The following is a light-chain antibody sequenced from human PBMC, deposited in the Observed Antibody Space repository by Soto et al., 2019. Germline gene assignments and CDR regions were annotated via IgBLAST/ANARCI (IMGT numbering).Light chain of an antibody. Sequence: EVVITMSPATLSVTQEERATLSFRASQSVNSNLAWYQQKPGQAPRLLIYAASTRATGIPARFSGSGSGTDFTLTISSLQSDDFAVYYCQRYNIWPPFGPVTKVPI. J-gene: IGKJ3*01. CDR1: QSVNSN. CDR3: QRYNIWPP. V-gene: IGKV3-15*01. CDR2: AAS.